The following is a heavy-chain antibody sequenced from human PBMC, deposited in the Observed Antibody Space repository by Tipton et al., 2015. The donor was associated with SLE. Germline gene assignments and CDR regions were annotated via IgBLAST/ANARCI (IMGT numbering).Heavy chain of an antibody. D-gene: IGHD5-12*01. CDR1: GFTFSNFA. CDR2: IYSPGST. CDR3: ARISGYEYFDY. J-gene: IGHJ4*02. V-gene: IGHV3-66*01. Sequence: LRLSCAASGFTFSNFALTWVRQAPEKGLEWVSVIYSPGSTYYADSVKGRFTISRDNAKNTLYLQMNSLRAEDTAVYYCARISGYEYFDYWGQGTLVTVSS.